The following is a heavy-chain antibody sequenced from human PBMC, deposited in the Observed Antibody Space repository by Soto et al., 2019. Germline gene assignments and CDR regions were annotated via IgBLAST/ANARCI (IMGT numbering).Heavy chain of an antibody. CDR1: GYTFTSYD. J-gene: IGHJ3*02. CDR3: ARVREMATIDDAFDI. CDR2: INAGNGNT. V-gene: IGHV1-3*01. Sequence: QVQLVQSGAEVKKPGASVKVSCKASGYTFTSYDMHWVRQAPGQRLEWMGWINAGNGNTKYSQKFQGRVTITRDTSASTAYMELSSLRSEDTAVYYCARVREMATIDDAFDIWGQGTMVTVSS. D-gene: IGHD5-12*01.